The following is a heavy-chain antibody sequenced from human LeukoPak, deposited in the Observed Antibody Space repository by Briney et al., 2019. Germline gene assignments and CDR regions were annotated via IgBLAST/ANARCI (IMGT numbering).Heavy chain of an antibody. CDR1: GFTVSSNY. D-gene: IGHD3-22*01. Sequence: QPGGSLRLSCAASGFTVSSNYMSWVRQAPGKGLEWVSLIYSGGSTYYADSVKGRFTISRDNSKNTLYLQMNSLRAEDTAVYYCAREVFYDSSGYYSEPWGQGTLVTVS. CDR2: IYSGGST. CDR3: AREVFYDSSGYYSEP. J-gene: IGHJ5*02. V-gene: IGHV3-53*01.